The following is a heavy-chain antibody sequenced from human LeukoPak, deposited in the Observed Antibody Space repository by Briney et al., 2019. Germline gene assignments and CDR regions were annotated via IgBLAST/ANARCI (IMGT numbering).Heavy chain of an antibody. D-gene: IGHD2-2*01. CDR1: GGSISSYY. V-gene: IGHV4-59*12. Sequence: PSETLSLTCTVSGGSISSYYWSWIRQPPGKGLEWIGYIYYSGSTNYNPSLKSRVTISVDTSKNQFSLKLSSVTAADTAVYYCASANVGYCSSTSCYDDYYFDYWGQGTLVTVSS. CDR3: ASANVGYCSSTSCYDDYYFDY. CDR2: IYYSGST. J-gene: IGHJ4*02.